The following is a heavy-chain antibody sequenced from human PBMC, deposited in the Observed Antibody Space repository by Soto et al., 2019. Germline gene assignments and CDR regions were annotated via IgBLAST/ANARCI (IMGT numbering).Heavy chain of an antibody. Sequence: PGGSLRLSGAASGFSFSTYTMSWVRRAPGKGLEWVSAISGSGGSPSYADSVQGRFTISRDNPKKTLYLQMNSLRAEDTAVYYCARHPQPHYFDISNWFNPGGRETRVTVSS. CDR1: GFSFSTYT. D-gene: IGHD3-9*01. J-gene: IGHJ5*02. CDR3: ARHPQPHYFDISNWFNP. V-gene: IGHV3-23*01. CDR2: ISGSGGSP.